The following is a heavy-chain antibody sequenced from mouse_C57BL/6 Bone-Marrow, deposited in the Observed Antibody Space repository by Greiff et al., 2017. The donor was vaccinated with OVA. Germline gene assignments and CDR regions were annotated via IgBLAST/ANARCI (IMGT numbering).Heavy chain of an antibody. Sequence: VHLVESGAELARPGASVKLSCKASGYTFTSYGISWVKQRTGQGLEWIGEIYPRSGNTYYNEKFKGKATLTADKSSSTAYMELRSLTSEDSAVYFCARSFYGYDFAYWGQGTLVTVSA. CDR3: ARSFYGYDFAY. CDR1: GYTFTSYG. J-gene: IGHJ3*01. D-gene: IGHD2-9*01. CDR2: IYPRSGNT. V-gene: IGHV1-81*01.